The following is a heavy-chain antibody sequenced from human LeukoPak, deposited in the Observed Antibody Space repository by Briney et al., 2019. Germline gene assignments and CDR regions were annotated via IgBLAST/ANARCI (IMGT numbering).Heavy chain of an antibody. V-gene: IGHV3-64D*06. CDR3: VKGRVSGSGSYYNAPFDY. Sequence: GGPLRLSCAASGFTFSGYAMHWVRQAPGKGLEYVSAISSSGDSTYNADPVKGRFTISRDNSKDTLYLQMSSLRAGDTAVCFCVKGRVSGSGSYYNAPFDYWGQGTLVTVSS. J-gene: IGHJ4*02. CDR1: GFTFSGYA. CDR2: ISSSGDST. D-gene: IGHD3-10*01.